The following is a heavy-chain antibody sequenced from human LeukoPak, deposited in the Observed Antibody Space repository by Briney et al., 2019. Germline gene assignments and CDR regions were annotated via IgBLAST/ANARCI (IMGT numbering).Heavy chain of an antibody. V-gene: IGHV3-23*01. Sequence: GGSLRLSCAASGFTFSSYAMSWVRQAPGKGLEWVSAISGSGGSTYYADSVKGRFTISRDNSKNTLYLQMNSLRAEDTAVYYCAKDQSSIAARPKAFDIWGQGTLVTVSS. CDR1: GFTFSSYA. CDR2: ISGSGGST. CDR3: AKDQSSIAARPKAFDI. J-gene: IGHJ4*02. D-gene: IGHD6-6*01.